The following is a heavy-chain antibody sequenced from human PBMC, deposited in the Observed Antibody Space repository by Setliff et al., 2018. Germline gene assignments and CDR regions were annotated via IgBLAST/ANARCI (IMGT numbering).Heavy chain of an antibody. J-gene: IGHJ4*02. CDR1: GYTFTSYD. CDR2: INPNSGMA. Sequence: ASVKVSCKASGYTFTSYDINWVRQATGQGLEWMGWINPNSGMANYAQKFQGRVTITADKSTGTAYMELSSLRSEDTAVYYCAGLSTRVTYWGQGTLVTVSS. CDR3: AGLSTRVTY. V-gene: IGHV1-69*10.